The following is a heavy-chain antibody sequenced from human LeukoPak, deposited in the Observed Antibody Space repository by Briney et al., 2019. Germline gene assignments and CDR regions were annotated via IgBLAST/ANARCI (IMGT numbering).Heavy chain of an antibody. CDR2: INPNSGGT. J-gene: IGHJ4*02. CDR3: ARVGLPAPPDW. CDR1: GYTFTGYY. Sequence: ASVKVSCKASGYTFTGYYMHWVRQAPGQGLEWMGWINPNSGGTNYAQKFQGRVTMTTDTSTSTAYMDLRSLRSDDTAVYYCARVGLPAPPDWWGQGTLVTVSS. D-gene: IGHD2-2*01. V-gene: IGHV1-2*02.